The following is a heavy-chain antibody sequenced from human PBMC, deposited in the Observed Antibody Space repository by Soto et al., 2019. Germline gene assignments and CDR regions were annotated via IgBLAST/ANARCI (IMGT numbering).Heavy chain of an antibody. CDR1: GGSISTYY. J-gene: IGHJ4*02. Sequence: SETLSLTCTVSGGSISTYYWSWIRQPPGKGLEWIGCIYYSGSTNYNPSLKSRVTISVDTSKNQFSLKLSSVTAADTAVYSCARHGITGTTYYFDYWGQGTLVTVSS. D-gene: IGHD1-7*01. CDR3: ARHGITGTTYYFDY. CDR2: IYYSGST. V-gene: IGHV4-59*08.